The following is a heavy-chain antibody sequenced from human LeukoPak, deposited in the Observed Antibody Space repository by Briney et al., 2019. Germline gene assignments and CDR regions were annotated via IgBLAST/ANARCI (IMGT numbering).Heavy chain of an antibody. J-gene: IGHJ4*02. CDR2: IWYDGSDK. V-gene: IGHV3-33*01. CDR1: GFTFSSYG. Sequence: GGSLRLSCAASGFTFSSYGMHWVRQAPGKGLEWVAVIWYDGSDKYYADSVKGRFTISRDNSKNTLYLQMNSLRVEDTAVYYCARASSGWSIAYWGQGALVTVSS. CDR3: ARASSGWSIAY. D-gene: IGHD6-19*01.